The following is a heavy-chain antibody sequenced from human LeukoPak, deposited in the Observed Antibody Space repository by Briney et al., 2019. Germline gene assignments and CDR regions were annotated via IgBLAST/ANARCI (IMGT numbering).Heavy chain of an antibody. V-gene: IGHV3-30*18. D-gene: IGHD1-1*01. CDR3: AKPPWTGTPAFDI. J-gene: IGHJ3*02. CDR2: ISYDGSNK. Sequence: GRSLRLSCAASGYTFSSYGMHRVRQAPGKGLEWVAVISYDGSNKYYADSVKGRFTISRDNSKNTLYLQMNSLRAEDTAVYYCAKPPWTGTPAFDIWGQGTMVTVSS. CDR1: GYTFSSYG.